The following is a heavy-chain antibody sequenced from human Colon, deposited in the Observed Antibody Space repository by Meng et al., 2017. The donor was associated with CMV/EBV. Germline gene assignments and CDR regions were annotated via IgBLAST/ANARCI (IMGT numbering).Heavy chain of an antibody. V-gene: IGHV3-48*04. CDR3: ARDRVSLIGRYYGMDV. D-gene: IGHD2/OR15-2a*01. CDR2: ISSSSSTI. CDR1: GFTFSSYS. Sequence: GGSLKISCAASGFTFSSYSMNWVRQAPGKGLEWVSYISSSSSTIYYADSVKGRFTISRDNAKNSLYLQMNSLRAEDTAVYYCARDRVSLIGRYYGMDVWGQGTTVTVSS. J-gene: IGHJ6*02.